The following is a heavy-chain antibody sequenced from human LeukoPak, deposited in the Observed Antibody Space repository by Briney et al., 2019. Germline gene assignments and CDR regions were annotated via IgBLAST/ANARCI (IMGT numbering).Heavy chain of an antibody. D-gene: IGHD3-9*01. CDR2: INWNGGST. Sequence: RGSLRLSCAASGFTFDDYCLSWVRHAPGRWLEWVFCINWNGGSTIYADSVKGRFTLSRENAKESLYMEMSSLGAEDTALYYCARDHNDILTGGVFDIWGQGTMVTVSS. V-gene: IGHV3-20*04. CDR3: ARDHNDILTGGVFDI. CDR1: GFTFDDYC. J-gene: IGHJ3*02.